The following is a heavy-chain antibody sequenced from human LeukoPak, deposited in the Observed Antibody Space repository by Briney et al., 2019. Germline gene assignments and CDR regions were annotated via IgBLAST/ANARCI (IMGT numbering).Heavy chain of an antibody. CDR2: ISPDGTTT. Sequence: GGSLRLSCAASGFTFSNSWMHWVRHAPGKGLVWVSGISPDGTTTNYADSMKGRFTISRDNAKDTLYLQMNSLRAEDTAVYYCMRSFDYWGQGTLVTVSS. J-gene: IGHJ4*02. CDR1: GFTFSNSW. CDR3: MRSFDY. V-gene: IGHV3-74*01.